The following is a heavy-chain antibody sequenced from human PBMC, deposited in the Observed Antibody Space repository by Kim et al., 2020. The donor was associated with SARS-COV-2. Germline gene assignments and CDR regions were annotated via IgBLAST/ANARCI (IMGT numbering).Heavy chain of an antibody. Sequence: SETLSLTCTVSGGSISSSSYYWGWIRQPPGKGLEWIGSIYYSGSTYYNPSLKSRVTISVDTSKNQFSLKLSSVTAADTAVYYCARHGGDIVVVVAATLDNWFDPWGQGTLVTVSS. CDR3: ARHGGDIVVVVAATLDNWFDP. J-gene: IGHJ5*02. CDR2: IYYSGST. V-gene: IGHV4-39*01. CDR1: GGSISSSSYY. D-gene: IGHD2-15*01.